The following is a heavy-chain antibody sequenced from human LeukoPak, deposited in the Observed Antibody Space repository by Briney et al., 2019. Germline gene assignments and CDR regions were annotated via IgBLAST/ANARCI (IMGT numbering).Heavy chain of an antibody. CDR2: ISAYNGNT. CDR3: ARDIWDIVVVVAATNPFDY. Sequence: GASVKVSCKASGYTFTSYDINWVRQAPGQGLEWMGWISAYNGNTNYAQKLQGRVTMTTDTSTSTAYMELRSLRSDDTAVYYCARDIWDIVVVVAATNPFDYWGQGTLVTVSS. CDR1: GYTFTSYD. J-gene: IGHJ4*02. D-gene: IGHD2-15*01. V-gene: IGHV1-18*01.